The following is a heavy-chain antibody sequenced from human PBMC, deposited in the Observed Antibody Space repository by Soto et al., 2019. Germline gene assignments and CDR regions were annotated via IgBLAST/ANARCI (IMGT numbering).Heavy chain of an antibody. D-gene: IGHD3-22*01. V-gene: IGHV3-23*01. CDR3: AKFPPVVVINYIDY. J-gene: IGHJ4*02. CDR2: ISGSGGST. CDR1: GFTFSSYA. Sequence: PGGSLRLSCAASGFTFSSYAMSWVRQAPGKGLEWVSAISGSGGSTYYADSVKGRFTISRDSSKNTPYLQMNSLRAEDTAVYYCAKFPPVVVINYIDYWGQGTLVTVSS.